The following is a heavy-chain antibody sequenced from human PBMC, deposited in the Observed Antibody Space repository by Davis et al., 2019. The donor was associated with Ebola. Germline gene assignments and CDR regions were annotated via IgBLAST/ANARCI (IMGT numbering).Heavy chain of an antibody. Sequence: GESLMIPCAAPGFTFDAYAMHRLRQAPGKGLDWDPGISWNSGSIGYADSVKGRFTISRDNAKNSLYLQMNSLRAEDTAVYYCARDSITIFGVVTANKWFYPWGQGTLVTVSS. CDR1: GFTFDAYA. V-gene: IGHV3-9*01. CDR3: ARDSITIFGVVTANKWFYP. D-gene: IGHD3-3*01. J-gene: IGHJ5*02. CDR2: ISWNSGSI.